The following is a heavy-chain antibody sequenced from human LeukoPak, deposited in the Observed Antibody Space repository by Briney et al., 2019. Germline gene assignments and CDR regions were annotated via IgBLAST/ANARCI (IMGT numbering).Heavy chain of an antibody. CDR2: IIPNSGGT. V-gene: IGHV1-2*06. CDR1: GYTFTGYY. CDR3: ARGDYDTSGYKFDY. Sequence: GASLKVYXKASGYTFTGYYMHWVRQAPGQGLERMGRIIPNSGGTNSGQKFQGRLTMTRDTSISTAYMELSRLSSDDTAVYYCARGDYDTSGYKFDYWGQGTLVTVSP. D-gene: IGHD3-22*01. J-gene: IGHJ4*02.